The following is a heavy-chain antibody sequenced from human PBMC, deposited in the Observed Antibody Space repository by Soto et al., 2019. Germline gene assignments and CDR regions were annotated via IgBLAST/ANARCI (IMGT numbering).Heavy chain of an antibody. CDR1: GFTFSNAW. D-gene: IGHD2-15*01. J-gene: IGHJ6*02. CDR2: LTSQIDGGTT. CDR3: PTDGSGYRSVGSCYVTDYYYYGMDV. Sequence: EVQLVESVGGLVKPGGSLRLSCAASGFTFSNAWRNWVRQAPGKGLEWFGRLTSQIDGGTTDYAAPVKGRFTISRDDSKNTLNLQMISLKSEDTVVEYCPTDGSGYRSVGSCYVTDYYYYGMDVWGQGSTVTVSS. V-gene: IGHV3-15*07.